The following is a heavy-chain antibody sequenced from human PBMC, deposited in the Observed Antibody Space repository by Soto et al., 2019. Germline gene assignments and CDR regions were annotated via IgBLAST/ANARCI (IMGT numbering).Heavy chain of an antibody. V-gene: IGHV4-4*02. CDR1: GGSISSGSW. CDR2: IYDSGSN. J-gene: IGHJ3*02. CDR3: ANLDMITFGGVIGPNDEFDS. D-gene: IGHD3-16*02. Sequence: PSETLSLTCAVSGGSISSGSWWNWVRQSPGKGLEWIGEIYDSGSNNYNPSLKNRVTISGDTSKNQFSLKLTSVTAADTAVYYCANLDMITFGGVIGPNDEFDSCGQGTMVTVSS.